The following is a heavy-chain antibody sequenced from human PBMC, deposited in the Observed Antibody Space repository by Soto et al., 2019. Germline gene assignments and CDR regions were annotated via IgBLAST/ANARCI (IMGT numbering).Heavy chain of an antibody. J-gene: IGHJ4*02. CDR2: ISGSGGST. V-gene: IGHV3-23*01. D-gene: IGHD3-22*01. CDR1: GFTFSSYA. CDR3: AKEISHYYDSSGPVDY. Sequence: GSLRLSCAASGFTFSSYAMSWVRQAPGKGLEWVSAISGSGGSTYYADSVKGRFTISRDNSKNTLYLQMNSLRAEDTAVYYCAKEISHYYDSSGPVDYWGQGTLVTVSS.